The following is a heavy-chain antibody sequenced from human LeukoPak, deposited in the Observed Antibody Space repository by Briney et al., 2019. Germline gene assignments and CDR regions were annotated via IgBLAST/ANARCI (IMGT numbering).Heavy chain of an antibody. Sequence: PSETLSLTCTVSGDSFSYFYWSWIRQPPGKGLEWIGYIYNSGSTSYNPSLRSRVTISLDTSKNQFSLKLSSVTAADTAIYYCARGGYYGSGNDFRFDPWGQGTLVTVSS. CDR1: GDSFSYFY. J-gene: IGHJ5*02. CDR3: ARGGYYGSGNDFRFDP. CDR2: IYNSGST. D-gene: IGHD3-10*01. V-gene: IGHV4-59*01.